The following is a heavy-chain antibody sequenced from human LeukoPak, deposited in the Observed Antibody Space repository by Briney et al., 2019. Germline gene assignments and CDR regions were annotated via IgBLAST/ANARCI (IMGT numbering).Heavy chain of an antibody. J-gene: IGHJ4*02. V-gene: IGHV4-59*01. D-gene: IGHD3-22*01. CDR2: IYYSGST. CDR1: GGSISSYY. Sequence: SETLSLTCTVSGGSISSYYWSWIRQPPGRGLEWIGYIYYSGSTNYNPSLKSRVTISVDTSKNQFSLKLSSVTAADTAVYYCARGPYYYDSSSFDYWGQGTLVTVSS. CDR3: ARGPYYYDSSSFDY.